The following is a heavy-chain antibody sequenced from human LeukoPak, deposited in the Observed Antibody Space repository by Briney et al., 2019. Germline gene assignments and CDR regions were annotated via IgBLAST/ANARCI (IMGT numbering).Heavy chain of an antibody. CDR2: IYYSGST. CDR3: ARYYYGSGSSPPVFDY. J-gene: IGHJ4*02. Sequence: SETLSLTCTVSGGSTSSYYWSWIRQPPGKGLEWIGYIYYSGSTNYNPSLKSRVTISVDTSKNQFSLKLSSVTAADTAVYYCARYYYGSGSSPPVFDYWGQGTLVTVSS. V-gene: IGHV4-59*01. D-gene: IGHD3-10*01. CDR1: GGSTSSYY.